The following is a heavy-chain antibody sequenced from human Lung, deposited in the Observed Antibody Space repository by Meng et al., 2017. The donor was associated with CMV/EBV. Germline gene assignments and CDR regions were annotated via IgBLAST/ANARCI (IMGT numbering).Heavy chain of an antibody. CDR1: GFTFDDYA. CDR3: AKDIDPDSSGYLDY. CDR2: ISWNSGNI. Sequence: SLKISCAASGFTFDDYAMHWVLQAPGKGLEWVSGISWNSGNILYADSVKGRFTISRDNAKNSLYLQMNSQRAEDTALYYCAKDIDPDSSGYLDYWGQGTXVTVSS. J-gene: IGHJ4*02. V-gene: IGHV3-9*01. D-gene: IGHD3-22*01.